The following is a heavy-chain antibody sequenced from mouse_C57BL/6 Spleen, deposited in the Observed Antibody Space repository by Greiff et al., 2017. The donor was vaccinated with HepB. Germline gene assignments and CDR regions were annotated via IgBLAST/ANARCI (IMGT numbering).Heavy chain of an antibody. Sequence: EVKLQQSGPGLVKPSQSLSLTCSVTGYSITSGYYWNWIRQFPGNKLEWMGYISYDGSNNYNPSLKNRISITRDTSKNQFFLKLNSVTTEDTATYYCARLTGTDFDYWGQGTTLTVSS. CDR1: GYSITSGYY. CDR3: ARLTGTDFDY. V-gene: IGHV3-6*01. CDR2: ISYDGSN. D-gene: IGHD4-1*01. J-gene: IGHJ2*01.